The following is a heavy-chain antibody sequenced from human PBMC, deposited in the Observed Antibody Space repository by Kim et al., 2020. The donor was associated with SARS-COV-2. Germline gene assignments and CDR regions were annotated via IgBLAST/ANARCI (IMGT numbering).Heavy chain of an antibody. V-gene: IGHV3-74*01. Sequence: RSTDYADSVKGRFTISRDNARNTVYLQMNSLRVEDTAVYHCARAGYAFDIWGQGTMVTVSS. J-gene: IGHJ3*02. CDR3: ARAGYAFDI. CDR2: RST.